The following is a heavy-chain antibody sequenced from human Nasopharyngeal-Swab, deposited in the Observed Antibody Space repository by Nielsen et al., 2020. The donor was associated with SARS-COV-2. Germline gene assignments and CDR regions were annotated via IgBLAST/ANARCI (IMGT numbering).Heavy chain of an antibody. D-gene: IGHD3-3*01. CDR1: GGSISSYY. J-gene: IGHJ4*02. V-gene: IGHV4-59*08. CDR2: FYYSGST. CDR3: ARHVSTTIFGVVIISYFDY. Sequence: SETLSLTCTVSGGSISSYYWSWIRQPPGKGLEWIGYFYYSGSTNYNPSLKSRVTISVDTSKNQFSLKLSSVTAADTAVYYCARHVSTTIFGVVIISYFDYWGQGTLVTVSS.